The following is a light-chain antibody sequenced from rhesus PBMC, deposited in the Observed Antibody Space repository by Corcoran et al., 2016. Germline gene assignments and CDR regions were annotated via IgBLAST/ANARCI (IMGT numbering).Light chain of an antibody. CDR2: RTS. Sequence: EIVLTQSPTSMAVSQGERVTISCTASSSVSTSYLHWSQQKPGFPPRLLVYRTSSLASGVPARFSGGGSGTSYTLTISSMEAEDAASYYCQQGNSIPWTFGQGTKVEIK. V-gene: IGKV3-42*01. CDR3: QQGNSIPWT. CDR1: SSVSTS. J-gene: IGKJ1*01.